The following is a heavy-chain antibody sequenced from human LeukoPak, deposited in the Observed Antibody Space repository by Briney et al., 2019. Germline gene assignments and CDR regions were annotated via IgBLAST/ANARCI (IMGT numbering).Heavy chain of an antibody. Sequence: ASVKVSCKASGYTFTCYAMHWVRQAPGRGLEWMAWINTANGDTKYSQELQDRITIISDTSENRAYMELTGLKSDDTAVYYCARDIPYTGYVGPVDLWGQGTLVTVSS. D-gene: IGHD5-12*01. V-gene: IGHV1-3*04. CDR3: ARDIPYTGYVGPVDL. CDR2: INTANGDT. CDR1: GYTFTCYA. J-gene: IGHJ5*02.